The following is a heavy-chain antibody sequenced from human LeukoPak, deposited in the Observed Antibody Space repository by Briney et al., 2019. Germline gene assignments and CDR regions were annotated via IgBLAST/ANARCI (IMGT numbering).Heavy chain of an antibody. V-gene: IGHV3-21*01. CDR3: ARVRDLYRDY. CDR2: ISGGSTYT. J-gene: IGHJ4*02. CDR1: GFTFSNYT. D-gene: IGHD5-12*01. Sequence: GGSLRLSCAASGFTFSNYTMNWVRQAPGKGLEWVSSISGGSTYTFYADSVMGRFTISRDNAKNSLYLHMSSLRAEDTAVYYCARVRDLYRDYWGQGILVTVSS.